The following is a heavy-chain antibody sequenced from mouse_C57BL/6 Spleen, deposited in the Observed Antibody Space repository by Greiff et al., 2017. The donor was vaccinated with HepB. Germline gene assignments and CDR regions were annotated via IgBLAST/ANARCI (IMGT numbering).Heavy chain of an antibody. Sequence: QVQLQQPGAELVRPGSSVKLSCKASGYTFTSYWMHWVKQRPIQGLEWIGNIDPSDSETHYNQKFKDKATLTVDKSSSTAYMQLSSLTSEDSAVYYCARWDITTVVDWYFDVWGTGTTVTVSS. J-gene: IGHJ1*03. D-gene: IGHD1-1*01. CDR2: IDPSDSET. CDR1: GYTFTSYW. CDR3: ARWDITTVVDWYFDV. V-gene: IGHV1-52*01.